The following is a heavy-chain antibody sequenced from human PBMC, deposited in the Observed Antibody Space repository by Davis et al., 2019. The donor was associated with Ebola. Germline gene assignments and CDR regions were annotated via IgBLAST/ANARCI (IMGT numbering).Heavy chain of an antibody. CDR1: GFTFSSYG. J-gene: IGHJ4*02. Sequence: GGSLRLSCAASGFTFSSYGMHWVRQASGKGLEWVAFIRYDGSNKYYADSVKGRFTISRDNSKNTLYLQMNSLRAEDTAVYYCAKWDCSGGSCYSADYWGQGTLVTVSS. CDR2: IRYDGSNK. D-gene: IGHD2-15*01. CDR3: AKWDCSGGSCYSADY. V-gene: IGHV3-30*02.